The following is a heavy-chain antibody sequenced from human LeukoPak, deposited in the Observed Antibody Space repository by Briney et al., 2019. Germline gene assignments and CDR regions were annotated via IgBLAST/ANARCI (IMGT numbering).Heavy chain of an antibody. CDR3: ARGPHFDY. V-gene: IGHV4-59*01. J-gene: IGHJ4*02. CDR1: GGSISSYY. CDR2: IYYSGST. Sequence: SETLSLTCTVPGGSISSYYWSWIRQPPGKGLEWIGYIYYSGSTNYNPSLKSRVIISVDTSKNQFSLKLSSVTAADTAVYYCARGPHFDYWGQGTLVTVSS.